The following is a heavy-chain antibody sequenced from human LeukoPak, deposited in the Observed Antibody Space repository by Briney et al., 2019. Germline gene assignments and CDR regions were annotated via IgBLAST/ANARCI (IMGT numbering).Heavy chain of an antibody. V-gene: IGHV4-59*01. Sequence: SETLSLTCTVSGGSISSYYWSWIRQPPGKGLEWIGYIYYSGSTNYNPSLKSRVTISVDTSKNQFSLKLSSVTAVDTAVYYCARVRREPYYDILTGKTGAFDIWGQGTMVTVSS. J-gene: IGHJ3*02. D-gene: IGHD3-9*01. CDR1: GGSISSYY. CDR2: IYYSGST. CDR3: ARVRREPYYDILTGKTGAFDI.